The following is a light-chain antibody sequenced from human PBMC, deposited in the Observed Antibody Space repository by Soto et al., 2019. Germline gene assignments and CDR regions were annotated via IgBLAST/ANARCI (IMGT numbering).Light chain of an antibody. CDR2: DAS. V-gene: IGKV3-11*01. CDR3: QQFGSSPFT. J-gene: IGKJ3*01. CDR1: QSVSSY. Sequence: EIVLTRSPATLSLSPGERATLSCRASQSVSSYLAWYQQKPGQAPRLLIYDASNRATGIPARFSGSGSGTDFTLTISRLEPEDFAVYYCQQFGSSPFTFGPGTKVDIK.